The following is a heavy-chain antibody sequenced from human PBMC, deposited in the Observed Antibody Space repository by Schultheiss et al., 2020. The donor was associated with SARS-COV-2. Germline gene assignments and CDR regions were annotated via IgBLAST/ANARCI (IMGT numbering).Heavy chain of an antibody. D-gene: IGHD4-17*01. CDR3: AKAAVTTVQSL. Sequence: GGSLRLSCAASGFTFSTYGMHWVRQAPGKGLEWVAVIWYDGSNKYYADSVKGRFTISRDNSKNTLYLQMNSLRDEDTAVYYCAKAAVTTVQSLWGQGTLVTVSS. CDR1: GFTFSTYG. CDR2: IWYDGSNK. J-gene: IGHJ4*02. V-gene: IGHV3-33*06.